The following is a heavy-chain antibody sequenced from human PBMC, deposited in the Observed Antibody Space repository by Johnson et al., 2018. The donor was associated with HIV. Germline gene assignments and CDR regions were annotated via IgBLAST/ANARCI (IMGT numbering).Heavy chain of an antibody. D-gene: IGHD6-19*01. CDR3: ASTSSGWFYAFDI. CDR2: ISYDGSNK. CDR1: GFTFSSYA. Sequence: QVQLVESGGGVVQPGRSLRLSCAPSGFTFSSYAMHWVRQAPGKGLEWVAVISYDGSNKYYADSVKGRFTISRDNSKNTLYLQMNSLRAEDTAVYYCASTSSGWFYAFDIWGQGTMVTVSS. J-gene: IGHJ3*02. V-gene: IGHV3-30-3*01.